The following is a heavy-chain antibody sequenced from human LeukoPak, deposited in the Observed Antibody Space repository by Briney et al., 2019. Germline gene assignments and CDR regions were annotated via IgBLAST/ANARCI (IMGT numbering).Heavy chain of an antibody. Sequence: ASVKVSCKASGYSFTNYGITWVRQAPGQGPEWMGWISTYNDNTVFQDRVTMTTDASTSTAYMELRSLSSDDTAVYYCARNWEQLTGAPGLDLWGRGTLVTVSS. J-gene: IGHJ2*01. V-gene: IGHV1-18*01. CDR1: GYSFTNYG. D-gene: IGHD7-27*01. CDR2: ISTYNDNT. CDR3: ARNWEQLTGAPGLDL.